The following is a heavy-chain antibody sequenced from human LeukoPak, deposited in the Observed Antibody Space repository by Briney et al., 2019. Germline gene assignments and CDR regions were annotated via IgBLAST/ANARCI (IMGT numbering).Heavy chain of an antibody. CDR2: IFPGNSDT. J-gene: IGHJ4*02. CDR1: GYSFTSYW. Sequence: GESLKISCEGFGYSFTSYWIGWARQMPGKGREWMAIIFPGNSDTIYSPSFQGQVTISADKSINTAYLQWRGLKDSDTAMYYCVRHNNYALDYWGQGTLVTVSS. CDR3: VRHNNYALDY. D-gene: IGHD5-18*01. V-gene: IGHV5-51*01.